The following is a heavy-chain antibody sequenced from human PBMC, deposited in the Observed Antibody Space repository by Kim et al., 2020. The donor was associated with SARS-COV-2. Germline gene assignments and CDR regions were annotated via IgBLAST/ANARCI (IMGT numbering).Heavy chain of an antibody. CDR1: GFSFGSFA. Sequence: GGSLRLSCEASGFSFGSFAMSWVRQAPGKGLEWVSTLSGSGDKTHYADSVRGRFTISRDNSKKTLYLQLGSLRVDDTAVYFCAKGDYYGAGSNYRFYYYYGMDVWGQGTTVTVSS. D-gene: IGHD3-10*01. CDR2: LSGSGDKT. J-gene: IGHJ6*02. V-gene: IGHV3-23*01. CDR3: AKGDYYGAGSNYRFYYYYGMDV.